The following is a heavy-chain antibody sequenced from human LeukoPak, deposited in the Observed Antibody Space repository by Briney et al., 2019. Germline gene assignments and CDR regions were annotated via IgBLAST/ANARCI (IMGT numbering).Heavy chain of an antibody. CDR2: ISSSGSYI. CDR3: ARVDYGDYGGGGY. V-gene: IGHV3-21*01. J-gene: IGHJ4*02. Sequence: GGSLRLSCAASRFTFSSYSMNWVRQAPGKGLEWVSSISSSGSYIYYADSVKGRFTISRDNAKNSLYLQMNSLRAEDTAVYYCARVDYGDYGGGGYWGQGTLVTVSS. CDR1: RFTFSSYS. D-gene: IGHD4-17*01.